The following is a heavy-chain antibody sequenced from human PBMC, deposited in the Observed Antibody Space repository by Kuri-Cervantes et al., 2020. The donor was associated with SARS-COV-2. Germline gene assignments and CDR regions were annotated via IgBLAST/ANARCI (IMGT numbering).Heavy chain of an antibody. V-gene: IGHV1-46*01. Sequence: GESLKISCKASGYTFTSFYIHWVRQAPGQGLEWMAIISPIVGDTTYAQRFRDRLSVTMDTSTSTVYMEVSSLTSEDTAVYYCATAGPQYNWNDGPSYNWFDPWGQGTLVTVSS. CDR2: ISPIVGDT. J-gene: IGHJ5*02. CDR1: GYTFTSFY. D-gene: IGHD1-20*01. CDR3: ATAGPQYNWNDGPSYNWFDP.